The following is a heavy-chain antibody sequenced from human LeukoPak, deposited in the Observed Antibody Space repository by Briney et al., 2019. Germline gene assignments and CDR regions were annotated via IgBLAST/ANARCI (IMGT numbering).Heavy chain of an antibody. D-gene: IGHD3-22*01. CDR1: GGSISSSSYY. CDR2: IYYSGST. Sequence: SETLSLTCTVSGGSISSSSYYWSWIRQPPGKGLEWIGYIYYSGSTYYNPSLKSRVTISVDTSKNQFSLKLSSVTAADTAVYYCASSTSFYYASLSFDYWGQGTLVTVSS. J-gene: IGHJ4*02. CDR3: ASSTSFYYASLSFDY. V-gene: IGHV4-30-4*01.